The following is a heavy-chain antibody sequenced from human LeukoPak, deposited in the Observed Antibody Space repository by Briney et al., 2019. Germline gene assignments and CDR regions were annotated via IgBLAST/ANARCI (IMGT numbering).Heavy chain of an antibody. V-gene: IGHV3-21*01. CDR2: ISGLNNDM. CDR1: GFPFNLYG. CDR3: ARGMAAAGIIDY. J-gene: IGHJ4*02. Sequence: GGSLRLSCAASGFPFNLYGMTWVRQAPGKGLEWVSLISGLNNDMYYADSVKGRFTISRDNAKNSLYLEMNSLTAEDTAVYYCARGMAAAGIIDYWGQGTLVTVSS. D-gene: IGHD6-13*01.